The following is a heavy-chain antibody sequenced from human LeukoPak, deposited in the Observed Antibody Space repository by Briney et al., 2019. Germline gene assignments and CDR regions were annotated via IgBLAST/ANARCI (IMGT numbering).Heavy chain of an antibody. CDR3: ARARYSSGWFSL. Sequence: PSETLSLTCAVYGGSFTGYYWSWIRQPPGKGLEWIGYIYYSGSTDYNPSLKSRVTISVDTSKNQFSLKLSSVTAADTAVYYCARARYSSGWFSLWGQGTLVTVSS. D-gene: IGHD6-19*01. V-gene: IGHV4-59*01. CDR1: GGSFTGYY. CDR2: IYYSGST. J-gene: IGHJ4*02.